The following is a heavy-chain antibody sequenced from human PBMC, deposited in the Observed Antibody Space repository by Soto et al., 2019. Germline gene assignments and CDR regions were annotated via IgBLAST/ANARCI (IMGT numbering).Heavy chain of an antibody. V-gene: IGHV4-34*01. D-gene: IGHD2-21*01. J-gene: IGHJ6*03. CDR3: ARRFPKEYYYYYYMDV. CDR2: INHSGST. CDR1: GGSFSGYY. Sequence: SETLSLTCAVYGGSFSGYYWSWIRQPPGKGLEWIGEINHSGSTNYNPSLKSRVTISVDTSKNQFSLKLSSVTAADTAVYYCARRFPKEYYYYYYMDVWGKGTTVTVSS.